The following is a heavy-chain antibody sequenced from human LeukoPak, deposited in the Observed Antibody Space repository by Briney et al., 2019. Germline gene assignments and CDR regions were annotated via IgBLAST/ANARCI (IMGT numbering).Heavy chain of an antibody. CDR3: AKARATPKDKTRRGFGELGSFYYYMDV. CDR2: INPNSGGK. V-gene: IGHV1-2*02. Sequence: ASVKVSCKASGYTFTDYYLHWERQAPGQGLEWMGWINPNSGGKNYAQKFQGRVTVTRDTSINTAYMELSRLRSDDTAVYYCAKARATPKDKTRRGFGELGSFYYYMDVWGKGTTVTISS. D-gene: IGHD3-10*01. CDR1: GYTFTDYY. J-gene: IGHJ6*03.